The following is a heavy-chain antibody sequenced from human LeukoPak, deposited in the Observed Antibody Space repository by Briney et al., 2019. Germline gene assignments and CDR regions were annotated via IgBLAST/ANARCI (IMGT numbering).Heavy chain of an antibody. CDR3: ARVDYGGHFDY. J-gene: IGHJ4*02. CDR2: ININTGNP. CDR1: GYTFTSYA. D-gene: IGHD4-23*01. Sequence: ASVKVSCKASGYTFTSYAMNWVRQAPGQGLEWMGWININTGNPTYAQGFTGRFVFSLDTSVSTAYLQISSLKAEDTAMYYCARVDYGGHFDYWGQGTLVTVSS. V-gene: IGHV7-4-1*02.